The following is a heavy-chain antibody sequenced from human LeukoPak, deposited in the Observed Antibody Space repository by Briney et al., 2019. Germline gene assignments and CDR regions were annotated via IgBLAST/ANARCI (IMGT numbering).Heavy chain of an antibody. Sequence: GASVKVSCKASGYTFTGYYMHWVRQAPGQGLEWMGWINPNSGGTNYAQKFQGRVTMTRDTSISTAYMELSRLRSDDTAVYYCARDLDNYYGSTPYWGQGTLVTVSS. J-gene: IGHJ4*02. D-gene: IGHD3-10*01. CDR3: ARDLDNYYGSTPY. CDR2: INPNSGGT. CDR1: GYTFTGYY. V-gene: IGHV1-2*02.